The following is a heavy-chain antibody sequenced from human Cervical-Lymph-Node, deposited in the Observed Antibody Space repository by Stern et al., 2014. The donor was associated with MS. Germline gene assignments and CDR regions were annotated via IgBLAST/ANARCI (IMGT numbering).Heavy chain of an antibody. V-gene: IGHV1-2*02. J-gene: IGHJ4*01. D-gene: IGHD3-3*01. CDR1: GYIFTDYY. CDR2: INPNSGGT. CDR3: ARGSGTAYDLRGDY. Sequence: QMQLEESGAEAKAPGASMKVSCRASGYIFTDYYLHWVRQAPGQGLELVGWINPNSGGTNYAQNFQGRVTMTRDTSISTAYMELRWLGYADTAVYYCARGSGTAYDLRGDYWGQGTLVTVSS.